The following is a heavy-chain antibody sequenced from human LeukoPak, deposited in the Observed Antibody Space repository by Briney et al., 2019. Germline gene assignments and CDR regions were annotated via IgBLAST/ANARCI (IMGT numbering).Heavy chain of an antibody. CDR2: INPNSGGT. CDR3: ARDMYDSSSQLIQVDY. Sequence: ASVKVSCKASGYSFTGYYMHWVRQAPGQGLEWMGWINPNSGGTNYAQKFQGRVTMTRDTSISTAYMEVSRLKSDDTAVYYCARDMYDSSSQLIQVDYWGQGTLVTVSS. J-gene: IGHJ4*02. CDR1: GYSFTGYY. D-gene: IGHD6-13*01. V-gene: IGHV1-2*02.